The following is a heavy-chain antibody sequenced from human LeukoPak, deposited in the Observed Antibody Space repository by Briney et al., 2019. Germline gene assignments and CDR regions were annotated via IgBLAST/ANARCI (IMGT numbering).Heavy chain of an antibody. Sequence: ASVKVSCKASGYTFTSYGISWVRQAPGQGLEWMGWISAYNGNTNYAQKLQGRVTMTTDTSTSTAYMELRSLRSDDTAVYYCARDRWDTAMDYYYYYYYMDVWGKGTTVTVSS. D-gene: IGHD5-18*01. CDR1: GYTFTSYG. V-gene: IGHV1-18*01. CDR2: ISAYNGNT. CDR3: ARDRWDTAMDYYYYYYYMDV. J-gene: IGHJ6*03.